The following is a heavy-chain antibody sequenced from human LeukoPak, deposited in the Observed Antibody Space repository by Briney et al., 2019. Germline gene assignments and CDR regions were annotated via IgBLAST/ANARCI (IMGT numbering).Heavy chain of an antibody. V-gene: IGHV1-18*01. CDR3: ARATGTWGHDGFDI. CDR1: GYTFMSHG. J-gene: IGHJ3*02. CDR2: ISGSSSNT. Sequence: ASVKVSCKAYGYTFMSHGISWVRQAPGQGLEWMGWISGSSSNTNYAQRLQGRVSMTTDTSTTTAYMELRSLRSDDTAVYYCARATGTWGHDGFDIWGQGTMVTVSS. D-gene: IGHD3-16*01.